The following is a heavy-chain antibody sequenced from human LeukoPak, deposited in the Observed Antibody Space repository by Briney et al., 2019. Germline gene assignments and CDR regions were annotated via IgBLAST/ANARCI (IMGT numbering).Heavy chain of an antibody. CDR1: GFTFSTHA. J-gene: IGHJ4*02. CDR2: IGGSDGST. V-gene: IGHV3-23*01. CDR3: AKRGSSGSYPYYFDY. D-gene: IGHD3-22*01. Sequence: GGSLRLSCVASGFTFSTHAMSWVRLAPGKGLEWVSAIGGSDGSTYYADSVKGRFTISRDNSKDTLYLQMNSLRVEDTATYYCAKRGSSGSYPYYFDYWGQGTLVTVSS.